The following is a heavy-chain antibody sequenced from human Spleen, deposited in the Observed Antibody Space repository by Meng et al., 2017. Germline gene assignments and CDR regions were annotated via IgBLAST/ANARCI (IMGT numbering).Heavy chain of an antibody. CDR3: ARPGDYYYGMAI. Sequence: GHRRQSGAEVSKPGASVRVSCKASGYSFSDHYIYWVRQAPGQGLEWMGRILPNSGVTNFAQKFQGRVILTRETSINTAFMDVRRLTPDDTAVYYCARPGDYYYGMAIWGQGTTVTVSS. V-gene: IGHV1-2*06. CDR2: ILPNSGVT. J-gene: IGHJ6*02. CDR1: GYSFSDHY.